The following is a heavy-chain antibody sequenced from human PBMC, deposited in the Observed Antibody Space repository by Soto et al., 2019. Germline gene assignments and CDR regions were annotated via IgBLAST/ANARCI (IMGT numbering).Heavy chain of an antibody. CDR2: IYYSGST. Sequence: QVQLQESGPGLVKPSQTLSLTCTVSGGSISSGDYYWSWIRQPPGKGLEWIGYIYYSGSTYYNPPXXXRXXISVDTSKNQFSLKLSSVTAADTAVYYCARVGGFGATTIDYWGQGTLVTVSS. CDR3: ARVGGFGATTIDY. D-gene: IGHD3-10*01. J-gene: IGHJ4*02. CDR1: GGSISSGDYY. V-gene: IGHV4-30-4*01.